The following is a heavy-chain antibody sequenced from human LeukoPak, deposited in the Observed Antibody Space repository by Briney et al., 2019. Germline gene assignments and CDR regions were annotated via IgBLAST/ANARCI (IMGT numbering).Heavy chain of an antibody. CDR3: ATPWGCTRPDCPFLH. J-gene: IGHJ4*02. CDR2: IHPISGGT. CDR1: GYTFTGYY. Sequence: ASVTVSCTASGYTFTGYYMHWVRQVPGQGPEWMGWIHPISGGTNYAQKFQGRVTMTRDTSISTSYMELSSLRSDDTAVYYCATPWGCTRPDCPFLHWGQGTLVTVSS. V-gene: IGHV1-2*02. D-gene: IGHD2-8*01.